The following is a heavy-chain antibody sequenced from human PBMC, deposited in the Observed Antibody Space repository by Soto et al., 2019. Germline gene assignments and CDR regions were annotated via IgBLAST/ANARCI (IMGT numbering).Heavy chain of an antibody. D-gene: IGHD1-1*01. J-gene: IGHJ5*02. CDR3: ARGASVYNWNKFDP. Sequence: ASVKVSCKASGYTFTSYAMHWVRQAPGQRLEWMGWINAGNGNTKYSQKFQGRVTITRDTSASTAYMELSSLRSEDTAVYYCARGASVYNWNKFDPWGQGTLVTVSS. V-gene: IGHV1-3*01. CDR2: INAGNGNT. CDR1: GYTFTSYA.